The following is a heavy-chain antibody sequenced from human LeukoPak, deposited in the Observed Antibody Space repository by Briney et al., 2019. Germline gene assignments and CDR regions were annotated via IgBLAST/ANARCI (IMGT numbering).Heavy chain of an antibody. Sequence: SETLSLTCTVSGVSISSYYWSWIRQPPGKGLEWIGYIYYSGSTNYNPSLKSRVTISVDTSKNQFSLKLSSVTAADTAVYYCARDKGATNWGQGTLVTVSS. CDR3: ARDKGATN. CDR1: GVSISSYY. J-gene: IGHJ4*02. D-gene: IGHD1-26*01. V-gene: IGHV4-59*01. CDR2: IYYSGST.